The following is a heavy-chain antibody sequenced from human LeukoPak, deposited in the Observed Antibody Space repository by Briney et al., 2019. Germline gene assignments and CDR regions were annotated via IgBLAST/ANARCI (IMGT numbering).Heavy chain of an antibody. CDR2: QDGSEI. Sequence: QDGSEIYYVDSVKGRFTISRDNAKNSLYLQMNSLRAEDTAVYYCARVVDTAMVKFFDYWGQGTLVTVSS. CDR3: ARVVDTAMVKFFDY. V-gene: IGHV3-7*01. J-gene: IGHJ4*02. D-gene: IGHD5-18*01.